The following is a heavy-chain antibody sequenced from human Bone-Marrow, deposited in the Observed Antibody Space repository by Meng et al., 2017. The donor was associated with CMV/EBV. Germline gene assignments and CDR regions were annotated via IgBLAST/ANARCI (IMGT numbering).Heavy chain of an antibody. CDR2: ISYDGSNK. Sequence: WATPGFTFSSYAMHWVRQAPGKGLEWVAVISYDGSNKYYADSVKGRFTISRDNSKNTLYLQMNSLRVEDTAVYYCAKEPSSWYRPSFADWGQGTLVTFSS. J-gene: IGHJ4*02. D-gene: IGHD6-13*01. V-gene: IGHV3-30-3*01. CDR3: AKEPSSWYRPSFAD. CDR1: GFTFSSYA.